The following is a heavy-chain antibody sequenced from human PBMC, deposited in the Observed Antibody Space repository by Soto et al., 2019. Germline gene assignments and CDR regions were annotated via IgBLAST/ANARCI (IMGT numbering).Heavy chain of an antibody. CDR3: ASSVDTAMVYFDY. J-gene: IGHJ4*02. V-gene: IGHV1-69*06. CDR2: IIPIFGTA. CDR1: GVTFSSYA. D-gene: IGHD5-18*01. Sequence: GASVKVSCKASGVTFSSYAISWVRQAPGQGLEWMGGIIPIFGTANYAQKFQGRVTITADKSTSTAYMELSSLRSEDTAVYYCASSVDTAMVYFDYWGQGTLVTVSS.